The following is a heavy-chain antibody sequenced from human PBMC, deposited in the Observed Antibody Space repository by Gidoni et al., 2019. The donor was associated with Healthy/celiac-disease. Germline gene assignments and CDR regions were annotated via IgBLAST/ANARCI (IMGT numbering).Heavy chain of an antibody. CDR1: GFTFSSYA. J-gene: IGHJ4*02. Sequence: EVQLLESGGGLLQPGGSLRLSCAASGFTFSSYAMSWVRQAPGKGLEWVSAISGSGGSTYYADSVKGRFTISRDNSKNTLYLQRNSLRAEDTAVYYCAKAGGFIAAARRYVDYWGQGTLVTVSS. CDR3: AKAGGFIAAARRYVDY. D-gene: IGHD6-13*01. CDR2: ISGSGGST. V-gene: IGHV3-23*01.